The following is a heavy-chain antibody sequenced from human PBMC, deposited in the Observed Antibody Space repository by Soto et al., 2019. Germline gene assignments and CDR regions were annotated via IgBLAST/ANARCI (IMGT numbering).Heavy chain of an antibody. V-gene: IGHV3-33*01. J-gene: IGHJ3*01. Sequence: QVQLVESGGGVVQPGRSLRLSCAASGFTFSSYGMHWVRQAPGKGLEWGAVIWYDGSNKYYADSVKGRFTISRANSQNTLCLKVTSMRAEHTAVYYCARDGVMYSSESDAFDLSGEGRMV. CDR1: GFTFSSYG. CDR3: ARDGVMYSSESDAFDL. D-gene: IGHD3-22*01. CDR2: IWYDGSNK.